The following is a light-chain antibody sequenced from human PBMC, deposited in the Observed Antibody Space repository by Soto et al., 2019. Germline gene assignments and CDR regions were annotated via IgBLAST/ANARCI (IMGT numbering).Light chain of an antibody. V-gene: IGKV3-20*01. CDR3: HQYGSSSWT. CDR2: GAS. CDR1: QSVSSSY. J-gene: IGKJ1*01. Sequence: EIVLTQSPGTLSLSPGERATLSCRASQSVSSSYLAWYQQKPGQAPRLLIYGASSRAIGIPDRFSGSGSGTDFTLTISRLEPEDFAVYYCHQYGSSSWTFGQGTKVDIK.